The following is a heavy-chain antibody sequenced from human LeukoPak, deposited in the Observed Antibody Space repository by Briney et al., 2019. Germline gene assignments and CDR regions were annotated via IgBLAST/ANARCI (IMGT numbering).Heavy chain of an antibody. Sequence: SETLSLTCAVYGGSFSGYYWSWIRQPPGKGLEWIGEINHSGSTNYNPSLKSRDTISVDTSKNQFSLKLSSVTAADTAVYYCAIHIVVVPAAKKKNWFDPWGQGTLVTVSS. CDR3: AIHIVVVPAAKKKNWFDP. V-gene: IGHV4-34*01. CDR1: GGSFSGYY. D-gene: IGHD2-2*01. J-gene: IGHJ5*02. CDR2: INHSGST.